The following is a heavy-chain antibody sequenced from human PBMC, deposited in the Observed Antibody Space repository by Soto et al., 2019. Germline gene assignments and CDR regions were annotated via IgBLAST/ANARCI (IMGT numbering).Heavy chain of an antibody. CDR2: IFWNDDE. V-gene: IGHV2-5*01. D-gene: IGHD2-21*01. CDR1: GFSLTTSGVG. Sequence: QITLKESGPTLVKPTQTLTLTCTFSGFSLTTSGVGVGWIRQPPGKALEWLALIFWNDDERYSPSLNSRLTITKDTSKNHVVLTSTTLDHWKTAKYYCVPTGNSDDHFGYWGGRT. CDR3: VPTGNSDDHFGY. J-gene: IGHJ4*02.